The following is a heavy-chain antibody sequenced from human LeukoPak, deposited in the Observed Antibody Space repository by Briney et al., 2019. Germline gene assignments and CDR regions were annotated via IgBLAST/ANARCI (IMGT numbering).Heavy chain of an antibody. CDR1: GGSFSGYY. D-gene: IGHD2-15*01. J-gene: IGHJ4*02. CDR2: IDHSGST. CDR3: ASSYSLGYCSGGSCYSLYYFDY. Sequence: SETLSLTCAVYGGSFSGYYWSWIRQPPGKGLEWIGEIDHSGSTNYNPSLKSRVTISVDTSKNQFSLKLSSVTAADTAVYYCASSYSLGYCSGGSCYSLYYFDYWGPGTLVTVSS. V-gene: IGHV4-34*01.